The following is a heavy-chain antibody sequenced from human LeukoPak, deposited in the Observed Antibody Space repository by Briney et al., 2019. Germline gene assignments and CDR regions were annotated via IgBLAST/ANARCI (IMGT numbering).Heavy chain of an antibody. J-gene: IGHJ5*02. Sequence: SETLSLTCTGASITSSSWSWGWIRQPPGKGLQWIGSVYNNGDTYYSPSFRSRLTISVDTPKNQLSLNLTSVTAADTAVYFCARHPTGFPNWFDPWGQGAQVSVSS. CDR1: ASITSSSWS. CDR3: ARHPTGFPNWFDP. CDR2: VYNNGDT. D-gene: IGHD2-8*02. V-gene: IGHV4-39*01.